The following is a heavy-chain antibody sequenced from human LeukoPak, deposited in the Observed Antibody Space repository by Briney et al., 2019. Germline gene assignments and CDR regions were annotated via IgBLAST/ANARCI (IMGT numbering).Heavy chain of an antibody. J-gene: IGHJ4*02. D-gene: IGHD3-3*01. CDR2: ISGSGGST. V-gene: IGHV3-23*01. CDR1: GFTFSSYA. CDR3: AKLILEWLLPAPLDY. Sequence: GGSLRLSCAASGFTFSSYAMSWVRQAPGKGLEWVSAISGSGGSTYYADSVKGRFTISRDNSKNTLYLQMNSLRAEDTAVYYCAKLILEWLLPAPLDYWGQGTLVTVSS.